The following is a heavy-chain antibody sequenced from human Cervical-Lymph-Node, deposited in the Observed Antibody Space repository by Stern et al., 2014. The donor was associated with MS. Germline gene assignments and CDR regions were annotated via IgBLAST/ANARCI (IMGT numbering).Heavy chain of an antibody. CDR1: GFTFSSYS. CDR3: ARGRGGNYRYYFDY. Sequence: MQLVQSGGGLVKPGGSLRLSCAASGFTFSSYSMNWVRQAPGKGLEWVASISSGGSYIYYAASLKGRFTISRDNAKNSLYLQMNSLRAEDTAVYYCARGRGGNYRYYFDYWGQGTLVTVSS. V-gene: IGHV3-21*01. CDR2: ISSGGSYI. J-gene: IGHJ4*02. D-gene: IGHD4-23*01.